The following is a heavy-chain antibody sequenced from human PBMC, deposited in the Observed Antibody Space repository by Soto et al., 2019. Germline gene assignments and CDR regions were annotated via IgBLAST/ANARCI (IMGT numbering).Heavy chain of an antibody. D-gene: IGHD3-10*01. CDR1: DVSISSDDYY. CDR2: IYSSGST. CDR3: ARTRVRGPPFDP. J-gene: IGHJ5*02. V-gene: IGHV4-31*03. Sequence: HVQLQDSGPGLVKPSQTLALTGTVSDVSISSDDYYWSSIRQHPGTGLEWLGHIYSSGSTCYNPPLMSRVTKSVDTSKNQFSLQLSSVPAAVTTVYYCARTRVRGPPFDPWGQGTLVCVSS.